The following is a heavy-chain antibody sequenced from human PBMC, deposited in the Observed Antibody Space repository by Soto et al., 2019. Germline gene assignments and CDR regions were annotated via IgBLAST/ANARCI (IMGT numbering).Heavy chain of an antibody. CDR3: AKQAGTA. CDR1: GFTFNNSD. CDR2: FIESGVTT. Sequence: PGGSLRLSCAASGFTFNNSDMSWVRQAPGKGLEWVSVFIESGVTTYYADSVKGLFTFSRDISKNTLFLQLNSLRAEDTAVYYCAKQAGTAWGQGTLVTVSS. J-gene: IGHJ4*02. V-gene: IGHV3-23*01. D-gene: IGHD6-25*01.